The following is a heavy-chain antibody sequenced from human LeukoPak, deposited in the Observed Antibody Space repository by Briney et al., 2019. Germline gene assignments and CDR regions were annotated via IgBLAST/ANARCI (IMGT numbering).Heavy chain of an antibody. CDR1: GYTFTNYY. CDR2: INPNNGGT. V-gene: IGHV1-2*06. CDR3: AITVVENAFDI. J-gene: IGHJ3*02. Sequence: ASVKVSCKASGYTFTNYYIHWVRQAPGQGLEWMGRINPNNGGTNYAQKFQGSVTMARDTSISTAYMELSGLTSDDTAIYYCAITVVENAFDIWGQGTMAIVSS. D-gene: IGHD4-23*01.